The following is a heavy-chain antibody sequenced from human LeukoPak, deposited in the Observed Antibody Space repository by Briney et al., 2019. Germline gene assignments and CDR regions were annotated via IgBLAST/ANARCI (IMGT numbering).Heavy chain of an antibody. CDR2: IIPILGIA. CDR1: GGTFSSYA. Sequence: APVKVSCKASGGTFSSYAISWVRQAPGQGLEWMGRIIPILGIANYAQKFQGRVTITADKSTSTAYMELSSLRSEDTAVYYCARASYGSGSPSDYWGQGTLVTVSS. V-gene: IGHV1-69*04. J-gene: IGHJ4*02. D-gene: IGHD3-10*01. CDR3: ARASYGSGSPSDY.